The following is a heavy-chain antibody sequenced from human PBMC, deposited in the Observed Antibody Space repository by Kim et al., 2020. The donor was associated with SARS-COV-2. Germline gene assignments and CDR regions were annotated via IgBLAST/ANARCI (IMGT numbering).Heavy chain of an antibody. D-gene: IGHD6-6*01. CDR1: GGTFSSYA. CDR2: IIPIFGTA. J-gene: IGHJ6*02. V-gene: IGHV1-69*13. Sequence: SVKVSCKASGGTFSSYAISWVRQAPGQGLEWMGGIIPIFGTANYAQKFQGRVTITADESTSTAYMELSSLRSEDTAVYYCARPRGSYSSSSGHSHYYGMDVWGQGTTVTVSS. CDR3: ARPRGSYSSSSGHSHYYGMDV.